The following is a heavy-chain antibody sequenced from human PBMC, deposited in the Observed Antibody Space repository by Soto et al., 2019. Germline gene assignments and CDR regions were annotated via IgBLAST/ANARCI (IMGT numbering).Heavy chain of an antibody. CDR1: GFTFDTHA. D-gene: IGHD3-3*01. CDR3: AMVSAFDFWSGHFVFGWFDS. Sequence: EVRLLESGVDFVQPGGSLRLACTASGFTFDTHAMAWVREAPGKGLEWVTSISATGFSKYHADSVRDRITISRDNSKNTVYLHMNILRAEDTAVYHCAMVSAFDFWSGHFVFGWFDSWGQGTQVTVSS. J-gene: IGHJ5*01. V-gene: IGHV3-23*01. CDR2: ISATGFSK.